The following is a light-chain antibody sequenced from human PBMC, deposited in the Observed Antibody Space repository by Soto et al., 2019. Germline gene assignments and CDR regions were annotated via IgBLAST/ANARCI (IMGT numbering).Light chain of an antibody. CDR2: DAS. Sequence: DIQMTQSPSTLSASAGDRVTITCRASQSITIWLAWYQQKPGKAPKLLIYDASTLESGVPSRFSGSGSGTEFTLTISSLQPDDFETYYCQQFDSFPITFGQGTRLEIK. CDR3: QQFDSFPIT. J-gene: IGKJ5*01. CDR1: QSITIW. V-gene: IGKV1-5*01.